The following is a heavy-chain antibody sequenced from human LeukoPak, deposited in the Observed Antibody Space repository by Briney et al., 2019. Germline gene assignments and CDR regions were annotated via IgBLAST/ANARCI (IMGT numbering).Heavy chain of an antibody. V-gene: IGHV3-74*01. CDR1: GFNFINTW. J-gene: IGHJ4*02. Sequence: GGSLRLSCAASGFNFINTWMHWVRQAPGKGLVWVARIKNDGSGIIYADSVKGRFTISRDNARNTLYLQMNSLRAEDKAVYYCARERGVSHPFDYWGQGTLVTVSS. CDR2: IKNDGSGI. D-gene: IGHD2-21*01. CDR3: ARERGVSHPFDY.